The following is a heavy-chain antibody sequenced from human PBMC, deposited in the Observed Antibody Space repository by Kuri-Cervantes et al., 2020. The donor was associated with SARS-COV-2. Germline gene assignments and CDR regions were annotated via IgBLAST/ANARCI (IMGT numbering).Heavy chain of an antibody. CDR1: GYTFTSFG. V-gene: IGHV1-2*02. D-gene: IGHD2-2*03. Sequence: ASVKVSCKTSGYTFTSFGTTWVRQAPGQGLEWMGWINPNSGGTNYAQKFQGRVTMTRDTSISTAYMELSRLRSDDTAVYYCAREEFGYCSSTSCYGNWFDPWGQGTLVTVSS. CDR3: AREEFGYCSSTSCYGNWFDP. J-gene: IGHJ5*02. CDR2: INPNSGGT.